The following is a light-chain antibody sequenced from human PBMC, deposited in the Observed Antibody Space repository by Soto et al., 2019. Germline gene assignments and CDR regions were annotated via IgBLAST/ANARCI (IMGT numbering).Light chain of an antibody. J-gene: IGLJ2*01. Sequence: QSALTQPASVSGSPGQSITISCTGTSSDVGSYNLVSWYQHHPGKAPKLMIYEVSKRPSGVSNRFSGSKSGNTASLTISGLQAADEADYFCCSYAGSGTLIFGGGTKVNVL. CDR2: EVS. CDR1: SSDVGSYNL. V-gene: IGLV2-23*02. CDR3: CSYAGSGTLI.